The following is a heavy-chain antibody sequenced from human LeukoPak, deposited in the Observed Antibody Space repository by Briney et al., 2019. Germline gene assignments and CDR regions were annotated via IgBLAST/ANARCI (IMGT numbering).Heavy chain of an antibody. CDR1: GYNFTNYW. CDR2: IWPPDSAT. V-gene: IGHV5-51*01. CDR3: ARHSSAVTLSDTLHI. J-gene: IGHJ3*02. Sequence: PGESLKISCKISGYNFTNYWIGWVRQMPGEGLEWMGIIWPPDSATRYSPSFDGHVTISVDKSISTAFLQRSSLKASDTSIYYCARHSSAVTLSDTLHIWGQGTLVTVSS. D-gene: IGHD4-17*01.